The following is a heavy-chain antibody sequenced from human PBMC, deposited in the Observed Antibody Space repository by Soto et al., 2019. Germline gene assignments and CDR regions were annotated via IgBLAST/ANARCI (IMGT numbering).Heavy chain of an antibody. J-gene: IGHJ4*02. CDR2: FDPEDGET. D-gene: IGHD6-6*01. CDR3: ATLKRHREYSDY. Sequence: ASVKVSCKVSGYTLTELSMHWGRQAPGKGLEWMGGFDPEDGETIYAQKFQGRVTMTEDTSTDTAYMELSSLRSEDTAVYYCATLKRHREYSDYWGKGTLVTVSS. CDR1: GYTLTELS. V-gene: IGHV1-24*01.